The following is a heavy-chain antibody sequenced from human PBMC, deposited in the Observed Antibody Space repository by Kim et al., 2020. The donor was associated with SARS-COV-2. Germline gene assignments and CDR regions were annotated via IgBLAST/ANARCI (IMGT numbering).Heavy chain of an antibody. CDR1: GFTFSSYW. Sequence: GGSLRLSCAASGFTFSSYWMHWVRQAPGKGLVWVSRINSDGSSTSYADSVKGRFTISRDNAKNTLYLQMNSLIAEDTAVYYCARAGGVATRRPDYWGQGTLVTVSS. CDR3: ARAGGVATRRPDY. J-gene: IGHJ4*02. D-gene: IGHD5-12*01. V-gene: IGHV3-74*01. CDR2: INSDGSST.